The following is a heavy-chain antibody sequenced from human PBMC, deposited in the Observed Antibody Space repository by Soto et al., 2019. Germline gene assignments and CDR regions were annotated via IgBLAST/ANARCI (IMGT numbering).Heavy chain of an antibody. D-gene: IGHD2-21*02. CDR1: GYTFTGYY. V-gene: IGHV1-2*02. CDR2: VNPNSGGT. CDR3: AGVTYCGGDCYSPNYDY. J-gene: IGHJ4*02. Sequence: ASVKVSCKASGYTFTGYYMHWVRQAPGQRLEWMGWVNPNSGGTNYAQKFQGRVTMTRDTSISTAYMELSRLRSDDTAVYYCAGVTYCGGDCYSPNYDYWGQGTLVTVSS.